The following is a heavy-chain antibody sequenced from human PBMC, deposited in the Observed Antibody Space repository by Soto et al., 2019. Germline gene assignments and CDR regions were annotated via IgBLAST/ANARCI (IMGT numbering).Heavy chain of an antibody. J-gene: IGHJ4*02. D-gene: IGHD3-22*01. CDR2: ISGGGVAT. V-gene: IGHV3-23*01. CDR1: GFTFSSYA. Sequence: EVQVLESGGGLGQPGGSLRLSCAASGFTFSSYAMSWVRQAPGKGLEWVSAISGGGVATNYADSVKGRFTISRANSKNTLYLQMNSLRAEDTAVYYCAKGRESSGSYRPFDYWGQGTLVTVSS. CDR3: AKGRESSGSYRPFDY.